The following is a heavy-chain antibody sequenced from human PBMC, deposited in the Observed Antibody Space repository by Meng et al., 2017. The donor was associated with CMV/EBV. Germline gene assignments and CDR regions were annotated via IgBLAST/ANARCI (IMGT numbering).Heavy chain of an antibody. CDR2: IIPIFGTA. J-gene: IGHJ4*02. CDR1: GGTFSSYA. Sequence: VQLVRLGAEVKRPGSSVKVSCKASGGTFSSYAISWVRQAPGQGLEWMGGIIPIFGTANYAQKFQGRVTITADESTSTAYMELSSLRSEDTAVYYCARMPRDGYNYIDYWGQGTLVTVSS. CDR3: ARMPRDGYNYIDY. V-gene: IGHV1-69*12. D-gene: IGHD5-24*01.